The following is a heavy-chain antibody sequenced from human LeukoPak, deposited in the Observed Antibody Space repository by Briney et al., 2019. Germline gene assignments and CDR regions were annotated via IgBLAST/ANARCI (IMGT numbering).Heavy chain of an antibody. Sequence: ASVKVSCKASGYTFTSYYMHWVRHAPGQGLEWMGINNPSGGSTSYAQNFQGRVTMTRDTSTSTVYMELSSLRSEDTAVYYCARDPTRLYPFDYWGQGTLVTVSS. V-gene: IGHV1-46*01. D-gene: IGHD2-2*02. CDR3: ARDPTRLYPFDY. CDR2: NNPSGGST. CDR1: GYTFTSYY. J-gene: IGHJ4*02.